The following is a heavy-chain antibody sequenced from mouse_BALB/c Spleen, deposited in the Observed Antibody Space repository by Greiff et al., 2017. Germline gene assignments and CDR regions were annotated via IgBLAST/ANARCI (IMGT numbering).Heavy chain of an antibody. V-gene: IGHV6-6*02. D-gene: IGHD2-12*01. Sequence: EVKLMESGGGLVQPGGSMKLSCVASGFTFSNYWMNWVRQSPEKGLEWVAEIRLKSNNYATHYAESVKGRFTISRDDSKSSVYLQMNNLRAEDTGIYYCVYRGAYWGQGTLVTVSA. CDR3: VYRGAY. CDR1: GFTFSNYW. CDR2: IRLKSNNYAT. J-gene: IGHJ3*01.